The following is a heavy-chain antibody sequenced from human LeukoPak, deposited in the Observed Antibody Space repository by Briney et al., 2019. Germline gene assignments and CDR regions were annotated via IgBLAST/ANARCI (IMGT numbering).Heavy chain of an antibody. J-gene: IGHJ4*02. D-gene: IGHD3-10*01. V-gene: IGHV4-61*02. CDR1: GGSISSGSYY. CDR2: IYTSGST. Sequence: SQTLSLTCTVSGGSISSGSYYSSWIRQPAGKGLEWIGRIYTSGSTNYNPSLKSRVTISVDTSKNQFSLKLSSVTAADTAVYYCARVDGFGQGFDYWGQGTLVTVSS. CDR3: ARVDGFGQGFDY.